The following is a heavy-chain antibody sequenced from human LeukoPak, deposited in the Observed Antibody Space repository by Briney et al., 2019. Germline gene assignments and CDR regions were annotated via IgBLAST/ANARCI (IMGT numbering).Heavy chain of an antibody. CDR2: INHSGST. V-gene: IGHV4-34*01. Sequence: SETLSLTCAVYGGSFSGYYWSWIRQPPGKGLEWIGEINHSGSTNYNPSLKSRVTISVDTSKNQFSLKLSSVTAADTAVYYCARLYYDSRIWWFDPWGQGTLVTVSS. CDR1: GGSFSGYY. D-gene: IGHD3-22*01. J-gene: IGHJ5*02. CDR3: ARLYYDSRIWWFDP.